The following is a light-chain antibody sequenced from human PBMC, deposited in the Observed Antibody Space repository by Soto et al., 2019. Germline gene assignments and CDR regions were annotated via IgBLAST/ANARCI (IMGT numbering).Light chain of an antibody. Sequence: EIVLTQSPGTLSLSPGERATLSCRASQRVSSSYLAWYQQKPGQAPRLLIYGASSRATGIPDRFSGSGSGTDFTLTISRLEPEDFAVYYCQQYGSPPLYTFGQGTKLEIK. V-gene: IGKV3-20*01. CDR2: GAS. CDR3: QQYGSPPLYT. J-gene: IGKJ2*01. CDR1: QRVSSSY.